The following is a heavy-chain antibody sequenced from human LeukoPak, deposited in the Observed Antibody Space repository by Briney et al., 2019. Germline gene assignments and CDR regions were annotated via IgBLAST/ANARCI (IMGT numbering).Heavy chain of an antibody. CDR1: VYSINSDYY. D-gene: IGHD3-3*01. V-gene: IGHV4-38-2*01. Sequence: PSETLSLTCAVSVYSINSDYYWGWIRQSPYKGLECIGSINHSGSTYYNPSLKSRVTILVDTSKNQFSLKLSSVTAADTAVYYCARGSGWSGYSGVWGQGTTVTVSS. J-gene: IGHJ6*02. CDR2: INHSGST. CDR3: ARGSGWSGYSGV.